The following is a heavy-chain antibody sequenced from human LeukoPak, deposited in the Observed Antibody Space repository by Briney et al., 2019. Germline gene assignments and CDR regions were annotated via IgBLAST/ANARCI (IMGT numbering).Heavy chain of an antibody. V-gene: IGHV3-30-3*01. D-gene: IGHD3-9*01. J-gene: IGHJ4*02. CDR3: ARVHDILTRSRGFDY. CDR1: GFTFSSYA. Sequence: GGSLRLSCAASGFTFSSYAMHWVRQAPGKGLEWVAVISYDGSDKYYADSVKGRFTISRDNSKNTLYLQMNSLRAEDTAVYYCARVHDILTRSRGFDYWGQGTLVTVSS. CDR2: ISYDGSDK.